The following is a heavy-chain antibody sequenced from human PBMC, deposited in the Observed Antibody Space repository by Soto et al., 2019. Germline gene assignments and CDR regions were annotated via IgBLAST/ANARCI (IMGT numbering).Heavy chain of an antibody. V-gene: IGHV4-39*01. D-gene: IGHD6-19*01. CDR1: GGSISSSSYY. Sequence: QLQLQESGPGLVKPSETLSLTCAVPGGSISSSSYYWGWIRQPPGKELEWIGGIYYSGSTYYPPCLQSRVAISADTSKNQFSLKLNSVTAADTAVYYCARRTVNIRTFYSGLKTHCFDYWGQGTLVTVSS. J-gene: IGHJ4*02. CDR3: ARRTVNIRTFYSGLKTHCFDY. CDR2: IYYSGST.